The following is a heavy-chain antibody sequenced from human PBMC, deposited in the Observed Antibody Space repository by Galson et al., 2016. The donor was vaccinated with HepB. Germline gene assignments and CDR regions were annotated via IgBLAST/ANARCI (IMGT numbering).Heavy chain of an antibody. CDR1: GYTFTSYD. D-gene: IGHD5-12*01. J-gene: IGHJ5*02. CDR2: MNPNSGNT. Sequence: SVKVSCKASGYTFTSYDINWVRQATGQGLEWMGWMNPNSGNTGYAQKFQGRVTMTRNTSISTAYMELSSLRSEDTAVYYCARFLFSAYDNWFDPWGQGTLVTVSS. CDR3: ARFLFSAYDNWFDP. V-gene: IGHV1-8*01.